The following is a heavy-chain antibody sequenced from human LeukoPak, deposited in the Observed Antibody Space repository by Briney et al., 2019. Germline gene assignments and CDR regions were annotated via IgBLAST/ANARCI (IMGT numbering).Heavy chain of an antibody. Sequence: PSETLSLTCTVSGGSISSSSYYWGWIRQPPGKGLEWIGSIYYSGSTYYSPSLKSRVTVSVDTFKNQFSLKLSSVTAADTAVYYCARGRGIVVVPAAMNWYFDLWGRGTLVTVSS. CDR1: GGSISSSSYY. J-gene: IGHJ2*01. V-gene: IGHV4-39*01. CDR3: ARGRGIVVVPAAMNWYFDL. CDR2: IYYSGST. D-gene: IGHD2-2*01.